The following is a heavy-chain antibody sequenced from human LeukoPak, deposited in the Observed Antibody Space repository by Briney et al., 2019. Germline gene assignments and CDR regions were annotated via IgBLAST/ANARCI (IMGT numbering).Heavy chain of an antibody. J-gene: IGHJ6*03. Sequence: ASVKVSCKASGYTFTSYDINWVRQATGQGLEWMGWISAYNGNTNYAQKLQGRVTMTTDTSTSTAYMELRSLRSDDTAVYYCARVGVIVEASYYYYMDVGGKGTRVTVSS. V-gene: IGHV1-18*01. CDR1: GYTFTSYD. CDR2: ISAYNGNT. CDR3: ARVGVIVEASYYYYMDV. D-gene: IGHD2-15*01.